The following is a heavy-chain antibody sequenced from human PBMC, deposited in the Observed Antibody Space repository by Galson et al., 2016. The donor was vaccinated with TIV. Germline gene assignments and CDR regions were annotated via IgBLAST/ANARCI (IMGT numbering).Heavy chain of an antibody. J-gene: IGHJ4*02. CDR1: GYTLTEVA. CDR2: FDPEDGKT. CDR3: ATDVSTQYFDTSGYSPLGF. D-gene: IGHD3-22*01. Sequence: SVKVSCKVSGYTLTEVAMYWVRQAPGKGLEWMGGFDPEDGKTIYAQRFQGRVTMTEDTSTDTAYMELSSLRSEEPAGYYCATDVSTQYFDTSGYSPLGFWGQGTLVVVSS. V-gene: IGHV1-24*01.